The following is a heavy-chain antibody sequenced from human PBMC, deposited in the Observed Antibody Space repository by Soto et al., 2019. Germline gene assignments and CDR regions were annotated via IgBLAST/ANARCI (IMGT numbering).Heavy chain of an antibody. J-gene: IGHJ4*02. D-gene: IGHD3-22*01. Sequence: EVQLVQSGAEVKEPGESLKISCKTSGYSFSTSWIGWVRQMPGKGLAWMGIIYPATSDTRYSPSFQGQVTLSADKFLSTAYLQWSSLKASDTAMYYCARRDNSGFPDYWGQGTLVTVSS. CDR1: GYSFSTSW. V-gene: IGHV5-51*01. CDR3: ARRDNSGFPDY. CDR2: IYPATSDT.